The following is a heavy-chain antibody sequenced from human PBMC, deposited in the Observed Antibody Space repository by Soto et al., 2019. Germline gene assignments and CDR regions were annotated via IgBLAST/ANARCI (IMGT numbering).Heavy chain of an antibody. CDR3: VRGGRGYSFGYIDY. CDR2: INHSGST. Sequence: QVQLQQWGAGLLKPSETLSLNCAVYGGSFSGYSWSWIRQPPGKGLEWIGEINHSGSTNYNPSLKSRVTISIDTSKNQFSLNLSSVTAADTAVYYCVRGGRGYSFGYIDYWGQGTMVTVSS. V-gene: IGHV4-34*01. D-gene: IGHD5-18*01. J-gene: IGHJ4*02. CDR1: GGSFSGYS.